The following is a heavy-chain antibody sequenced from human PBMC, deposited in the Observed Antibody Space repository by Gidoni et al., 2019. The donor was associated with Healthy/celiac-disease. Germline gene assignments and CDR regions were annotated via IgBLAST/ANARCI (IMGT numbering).Heavy chain of an antibody. CDR3: ARGFMASMIVSYAFDI. CDR1: GFTFSDHY. V-gene: IGHV3-72*01. J-gene: IGHJ3*02. D-gene: IGHD3-22*01. Sequence: EVQLVESGGGLVQPGGSLRLSCAASGFTFSDHYLDWVRQAPGKGLEWVGRTRHKANSYTTEYAASVKGRFTISRDDSKNSLYLQMNSLKTEDTAVYYCARGFMASMIVSYAFDIWGQGTMVTVSS. CDR2: TRHKANSYTT.